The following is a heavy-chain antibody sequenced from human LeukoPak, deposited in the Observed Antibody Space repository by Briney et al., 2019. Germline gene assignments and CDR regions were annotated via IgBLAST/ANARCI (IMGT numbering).Heavy chain of an antibody. CDR1: GHTFTGYY. Sequence: ASVKVSCKASGHTFTGYYMHWVRQAPGQGLEWMGWINPNSGGTNYAQKFQGRVTMTRDTSISTAYMELSSLRSDDTAVYYCSRDFGEPTGYYTDVWGKGTTVTVSS. CDR3: SRDFGEPTGYYTDV. CDR2: INPNSGGT. V-gene: IGHV1-2*02. D-gene: IGHD3-10*01. J-gene: IGHJ6*03.